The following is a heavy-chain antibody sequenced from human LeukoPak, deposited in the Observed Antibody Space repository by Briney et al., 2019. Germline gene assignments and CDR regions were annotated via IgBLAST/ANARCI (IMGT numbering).Heavy chain of an antibody. V-gene: IGHV3-23*01. CDR2: ISGSGGST. J-gene: IGHJ3*02. CDR1: GFTFSSYA. Sequence: GGSPRLSCAASGFTFSSYAMSWVLQAPGKGLEWVSAISGSGGSTYYADSVKGRFTISRDNSKNTLYLQMNSLRAEDTAVYYCAKAGWLHDAFDIWGQGTMVTVSS. CDR3: AKAGWLHDAFDI. D-gene: IGHD5-12*01.